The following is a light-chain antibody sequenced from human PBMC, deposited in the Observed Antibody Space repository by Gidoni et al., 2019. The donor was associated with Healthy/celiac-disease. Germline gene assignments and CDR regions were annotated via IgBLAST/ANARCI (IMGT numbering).Light chain of an antibody. Sequence: QSALTQPASVSGSPGQSITISCTGTSSDVGGYNYVSWYQQHPGKAPKLMIYDVSNRPSGVSNRFSGSTSGNTASLTICGLQAEDEADYYCSSYTRSSTRVVFGGGTKLTVL. CDR2: DVS. V-gene: IGLV2-14*01. J-gene: IGLJ2*01. CDR1: SSDVGGYNY. CDR3: SSYTRSSTRVV.